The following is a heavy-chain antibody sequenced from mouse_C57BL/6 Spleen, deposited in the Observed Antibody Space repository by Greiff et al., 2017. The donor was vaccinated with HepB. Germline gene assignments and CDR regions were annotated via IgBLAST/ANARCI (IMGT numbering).Heavy chain of an antibody. J-gene: IGHJ3*01. CDR1: GYAFSSSW. V-gene: IGHV1-82*01. CDR2: IYPGDGDT. D-gene: IGHD1-1*01. CDR3: ARDLIYYYGSSSSWFAY. Sequence: QVHVKQSGPELVKPGASVKISCKASGYAFSSSWMNWVKQRPGKGLEWIGRIYPGDGDTNYNGKFKGKATLTADKSSSTAYMQLSSLTSEDSAVYFCARDLIYYYGSSSSWFAYWGQGTLVTVSA.